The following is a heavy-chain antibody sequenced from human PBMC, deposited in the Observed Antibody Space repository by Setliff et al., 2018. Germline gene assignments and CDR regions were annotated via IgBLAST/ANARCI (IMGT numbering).Heavy chain of an antibody. CDR1: GGSISTYY. Sequence: SETLSLTCTVSGGSISTYYWSWIRQPPGKGLEWIGYIYYSGSTHYNPSLKSRVTISVDTSKNQFSLKLSSVTAADTAVYYCARTGTYRYFDYWGQGTRVTVSS. D-gene: IGHD1-1*01. CDR2: IYYSGST. J-gene: IGHJ4*02. V-gene: IGHV4-59*12. CDR3: ARTGTYRYFDY.